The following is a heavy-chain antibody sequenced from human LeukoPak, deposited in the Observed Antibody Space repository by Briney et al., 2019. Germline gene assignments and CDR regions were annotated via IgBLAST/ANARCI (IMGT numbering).Heavy chain of an antibody. D-gene: IGHD4-17*01. J-gene: IGHJ4*02. CDR2: INAGNGNT. Sequence: GASVKVSCKASGYAFTSYAMHWVRQAPGQRLEWMGWINAGNGNTKYSQKFQGRVTITRDTSASTAYMELSSLRSEDTAVYYCAREGDGYGDQPYYFDYWGQGTLVTVSS. V-gene: IGHV1-3*01. CDR1: GYAFTSYA. CDR3: AREGDGYGDQPYYFDY.